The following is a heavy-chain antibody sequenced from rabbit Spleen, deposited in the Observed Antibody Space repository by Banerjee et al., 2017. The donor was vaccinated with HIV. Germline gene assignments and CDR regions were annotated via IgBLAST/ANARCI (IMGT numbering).Heavy chain of an antibody. CDR3: ARDAGSYDYIDVYFDL. Sequence: QQQLEESGGGLVQPEGSLTLTCTASGFSFSSSAYMCWVRQAPGKGLEWIACIYGGSSDSTYSATWAKGRFTISKSSSTTVTLQMTSLTAADTATYFCARDAGSYDYIDVYFDLWGQGTLVTVS. D-gene: IGHD8-1*01. CDR1: GFSFSSSAY. V-gene: IGHV1S45*01. CDR2: IYGGSSDST. J-gene: IGHJ4*01.